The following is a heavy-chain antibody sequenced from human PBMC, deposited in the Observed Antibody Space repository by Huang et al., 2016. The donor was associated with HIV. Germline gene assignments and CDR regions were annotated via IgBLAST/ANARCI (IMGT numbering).Heavy chain of an antibody. CDR1: GYTYTSYG. J-gene: IGHJ1*01. Sequence: QVQVLQSGSEVKKPGASGKVSCTGSGYTYTSYGTTWVRQVHGKGLEWVGLISVFDVKTDCGNNTQDRVTLTSDTSAKTAYMYLKNLTSDDTAMYYCARGDGYNVLRLDPWGQGTLVTVSS. D-gene: IGHD1-1*01. CDR3: ARGDGYNVLRLDP. V-gene: IGHV1-18*04. CDR2: ISVFDVKT.